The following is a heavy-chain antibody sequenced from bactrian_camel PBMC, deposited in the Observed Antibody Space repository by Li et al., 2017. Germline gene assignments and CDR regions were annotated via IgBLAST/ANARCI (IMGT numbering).Heavy chain of an antibody. V-gene: IGHV3S53*01. CDR2: ISSDGSA. CDR3: AADVRGTVTLTISSYGDCNPGFGY. Sequence: HVQLVESGGGSARTGGSLRLSCTTSAFILHDPDMGWYRQAPGSECELVSSISSDGSAYTADSVTGRFTISQDNAKNTVYLQMNNLKPEDTAIYYCAADVRGTVTLTISSYGDCNPGFGYWAQGTQVTVS. CDR1: AFILHDPD. D-gene: IGHD4*01. J-gene: IGHJ6*01.